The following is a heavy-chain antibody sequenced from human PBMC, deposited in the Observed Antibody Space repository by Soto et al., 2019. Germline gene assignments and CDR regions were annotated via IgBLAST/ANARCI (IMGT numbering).Heavy chain of an antibody. CDR2: MNPSGDRT. D-gene: IGHD5-12*01. CDR3: ARGRGYSGDDLQEDGFDV. J-gene: IGHJ3*01. V-gene: IGHV1-46*01. CDR1: GYTFSSFY. Sequence: QVQLMQSGTEVKEPGASVNLSCKASGYTFSSFYIHWVRQAPGQGLEWVGIMNPSGDRTNYSQNFQGRVTMTRDPATSRGYMELSSLRSEDTAVYYCARGRGYSGDDLQEDGFDVWGQGTMVTVS.